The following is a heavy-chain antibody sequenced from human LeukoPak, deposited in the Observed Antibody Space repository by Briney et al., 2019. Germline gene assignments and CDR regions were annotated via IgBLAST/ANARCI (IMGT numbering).Heavy chain of an antibody. Sequence: ASVKVSCKASGYTFTNYAIHWLRQSPGQRLEWVGWINAGNGNTKYSQKFQGRVTMTRDTSISTAYMELSRLRSDDTAVYYCARILAGGTIFGVVNNWFDPWGQGTLVTVSS. CDR3: ARILAGGTIFGVVNNWFDP. V-gene: IGHV1-3*01. CDR1: GYTFTNYA. CDR2: INAGNGNT. J-gene: IGHJ5*02. D-gene: IGHD3-3*01.